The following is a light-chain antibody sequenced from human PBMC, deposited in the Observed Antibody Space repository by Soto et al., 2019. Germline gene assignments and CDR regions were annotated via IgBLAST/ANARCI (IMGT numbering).Light chain of an antibody. V-gene: IGLV2-8*01. CDR3: SSYAGTHVV. J-gene: IGLJ1*01. CDR1: SRDVGGYNY. CDR2: DVT. Sequence: QSALTQPPSASGSAGQSVTISCTGTSRDVGGYNYVSWYQPHPGRAPKLMIYDVTKRPSGVADRFSGSKSGNTASLTVSGLQAEDEADYYCSSYAGTHVVFGTGTKLTVL.